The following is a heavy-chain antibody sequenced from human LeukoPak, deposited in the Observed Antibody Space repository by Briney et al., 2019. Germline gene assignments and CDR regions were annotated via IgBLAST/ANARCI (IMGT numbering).Heavy chain of an antibody. CDR3: ARGLHYYGSGSYLDYYYGMDV. V-gene: IGHV1-8*01. D-gene: IGHD3-10*01. Sequence: VSVKVSCKASGYTFTSYDINWVRQATGQGLEWMGWMNPNSGNTGYAQKFQGRVTMTRNTSISTAYMELSSLRSEDTAVYYCARGLHYYGSGSYLDYYYGMDVWGQGTTVTVSS. J-gene: IGHJ6*02. CDR1: GYTFTSYD. CDR2: MNPNSGNT.